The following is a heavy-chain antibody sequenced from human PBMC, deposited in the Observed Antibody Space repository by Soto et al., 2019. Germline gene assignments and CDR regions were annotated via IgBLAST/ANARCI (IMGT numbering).Heavy chain of an antibody. CDR1: GFTFSSYS. V-gene: IGHV3-48*01. Sequence: EVQLVESGGGLVQPGGSLRLSCAASGFTFSSYSMNWVRQAPGKGLEWVSYISSRSSTIYYADSVKGRFTISRDNAKNALYLQMTRLRAEDTGVYYWERGPYYQDMGVTCGYFALCGRGTQVTVSS. J-gene: IGHJ2*01. D-gene: IGHD3-22*01. CDR3: ERGPYYQDMGVTCGYFAL. CDR2: ISSRSSTI.